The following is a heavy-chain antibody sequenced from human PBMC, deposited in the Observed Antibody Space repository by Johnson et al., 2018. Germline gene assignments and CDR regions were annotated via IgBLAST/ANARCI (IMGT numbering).Heavy chain of an antibody. J-gene: IGHJ3*01. D-gene: IGHD3-16*01. CDR3: ATMKHSYDYVVTFDV. CDR2: VYYSGST. Sequence: QVQLQESGPGLVKPSETXSLTCTVSGGSISSYYWSWIRQSPGEGLEWIGYVYYSGSTNYNPSLKSRVTISLATSKKEFSLTLRAVTAAATAVYYCATMKHSYDYVVTFDVWGQGKMVIVSS. CDR1: GGSISSYY. V-gene: IGHV4-59*03.